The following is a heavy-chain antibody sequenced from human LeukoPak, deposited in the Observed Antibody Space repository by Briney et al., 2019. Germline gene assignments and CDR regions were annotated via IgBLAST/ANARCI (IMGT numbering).Heavy chain of an antibody. CDR3: ARDGAKWFLLLEEYFHHYGMDV. D-gene: IGHD3-22*01. V-gene: IGHV1-2*06. CDR1: GYTFSGYY. CDR2: INPNSGGT. Sequence: ASVKVSCKASGYTFSGYYMHWVRLAPGQGLEWLGRINPNSGGTDYAHKFQGRVTMTRDTSISTVYMELSRLRSDDTAVYYCARDGAKWFLLLEEYFHHYGMDVWGQGTTVTVSS. J-gene: IGHJ6*02.